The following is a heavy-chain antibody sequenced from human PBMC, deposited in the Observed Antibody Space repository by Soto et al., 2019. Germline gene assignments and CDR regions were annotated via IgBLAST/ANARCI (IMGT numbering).Heavy chain of an antibody. CDR1: GGSISNYY. Sequence: QVQLQESGPGLVKPSETLSLTCTVSGGSISNYYWSWIRQPAGKGLEWIGYISYSGSTKYNPSLKSRVTISVDTSKNQFSLKLNSVTAADTAVYYCARGGTYSRLIVRDRFDSWGQGTLVTVSS. CDR3: ARGGTYSRLIVRDRFDS. CDR2: ISYSGST. D-gene: IGHD6-13*01. V-gene: IGHV4-59*01. J-gene: IGHJ5*01.